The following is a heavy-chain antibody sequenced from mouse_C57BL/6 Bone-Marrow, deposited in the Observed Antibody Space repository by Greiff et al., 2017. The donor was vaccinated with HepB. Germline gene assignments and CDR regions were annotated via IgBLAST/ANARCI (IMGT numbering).Heavy chain of an antibody. J-gene: IGHJ2*01. Sequence: QVQLQQSGAELVRPGTSVKVSCKASGYAFTNYLIEWVKQRPGQGLEWIGVINPGSGGTNYNEKFKGKATLTADKSSSTAYMQLSSLTSEDCAVYFCARYGYDDFDYWGQGTTLTVSS. CDR2: INPGSGGT. CDR3: ARYGYDDFDY. V-gene: IGHV1-54*01. CDR1: GYAFTNYL. D-gene: IGHD2-2*01.